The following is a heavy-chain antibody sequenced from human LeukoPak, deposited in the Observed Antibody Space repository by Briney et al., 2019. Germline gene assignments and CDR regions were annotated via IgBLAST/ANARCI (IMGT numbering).Heavy chain of an antibody. J-gene: IGHJ3*02. D-gene: IGHD3-3*01. CDR2: IYYSGST. CDR3: ARGGAIFGVPAGAFDI. V-gene: IGHV4-30-4*08. Sequence: SETLSLTCTVSGGSISSGDHYWSWIRQPPGKGLEWLGYIYYSGSTYYNPSLKSRITISVDTSKNQFSLKLSSVTAADTAVYYCARGGAIFGVPAGAFDIWGQGTLVTVSS. CDR1: GGSISSGDHY.